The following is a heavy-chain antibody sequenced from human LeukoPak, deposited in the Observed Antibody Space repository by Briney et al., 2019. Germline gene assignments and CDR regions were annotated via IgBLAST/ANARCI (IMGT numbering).Heavy chain of an antibody. J-gene: IGHJ5*02. V-gene: IGHV1-8*03. CDR2: MNPNSGNT. CDR3: ARGGDLYDFWSGYYNP. Sequence: GASVKVSCKASGYTFTSYDINWVRQATGQGLEWMGWMNPNSGNTGYAQKFQGRVTITRNTSISTAYMELSSLRSEDTAVYYRARGGDLYDFWSGYYNPWGQGTLVTVSS. CDR1: GYTFTSYD. D-gene: IGHD3-3*01.